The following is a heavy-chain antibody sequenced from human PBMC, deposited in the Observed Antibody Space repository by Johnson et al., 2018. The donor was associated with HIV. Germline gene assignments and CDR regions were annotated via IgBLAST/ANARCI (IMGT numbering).Heavy chain of an antibody. V-gene: IGHV3-7*01. Sequence: VQLVESGGGLVQPGGSLRLSCAASGFTFSSYWMSWVRQAPGKGLEWVANIKQDGSEKYYVDSVKGRFTISRDNSKNTLYLQMNSLRPEDTAVYYCARGVVGVLSNALDIWGQGTMVSVSS. J-gene: IGHJ3*02. CDR2: IKQDGSEK. CDR1: GFTFSSYW. D-gene: IGHD3-16*01. CDR3: ARGVVGVLSNALDI.